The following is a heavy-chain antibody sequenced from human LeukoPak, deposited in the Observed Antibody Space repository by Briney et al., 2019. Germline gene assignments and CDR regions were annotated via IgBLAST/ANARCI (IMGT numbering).Heavy chain of an antibody. CDR2: INPNSGGT. CDR1: GYTFTGYY. Sequence: GASVKVSCKASGYTFTGYYMHWVRRAPGQGLEWMGWINPNSGGTNYAQKFQGRVTMTRDTSISTAYMELSRLRSDDTAVYYCARAVVRGVGDFGYWGQGTLVTVSS. CDR3: ARAVVRGVGDFGY. V-gene: IGHV1-2*02. D-gene: IGHD3-10*01. J-gene: IGHJ4*02.